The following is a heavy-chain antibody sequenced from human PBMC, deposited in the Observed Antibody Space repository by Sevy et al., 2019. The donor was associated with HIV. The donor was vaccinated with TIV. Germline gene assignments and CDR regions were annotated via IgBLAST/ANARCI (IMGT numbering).Heavy chain of an antibody. D-gene: IGHD2-15*01. CDR3: ARGTVVLAASLDY. Sequence: GGSLRLSCAASGFTFSTYAMHWIRQAPGKGLEWVSITSHDGSNKYYADSGKGRLTISRDNSKNTLYLQMDSLRAEDTAVYYCARGTVVLAASLDYWGQGTLVTVSS. CDR1: GFTFSTYA. J-gene: IGHJ4*02. CDR2: TSHDGSNK. V-gene: IGHV3-30-3*01.